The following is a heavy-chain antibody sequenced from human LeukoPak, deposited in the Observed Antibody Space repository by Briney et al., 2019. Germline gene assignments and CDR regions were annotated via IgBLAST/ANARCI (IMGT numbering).Heavy chain of an antibody. V-gene: IGHV3-30-3*01. CDR1: GFTFSSYA. J-gene: IGHJ3*02. CDR2: ISYDGSNK. CDR3: ARGHDAFDI. Sequence: PGRSLRLSCADSGFTFSSYAMHWVRQAPGKGLEWVAVISYDGSNKYYADSVKGRFTISRDNSKNTLYLQMNSLRAEDTAVYYCARGHDAFDIWGQGTMVTVCS.